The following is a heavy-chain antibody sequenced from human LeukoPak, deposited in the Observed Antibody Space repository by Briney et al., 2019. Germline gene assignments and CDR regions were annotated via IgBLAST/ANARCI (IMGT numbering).Heavy chain of an antibody. CDR1: GGSFSGYY. CDR2: INHSGST. CDR3: ARGRRGYSSSFWFDP. V-gene: IGHV4-34*01. J-gene: IGHJ5*02. D-gene: IGHD6-13*01. Sequence: PSETLSLTCAVYGGSFSGYYGSWIRQPPGKGLEWIGEINHSGSTNYNPSLKSRVTISVDTSKNQFSLNLRSVTAADTAVYYCARGRRGYSSSFWFDPWGQRTLVTVSS.